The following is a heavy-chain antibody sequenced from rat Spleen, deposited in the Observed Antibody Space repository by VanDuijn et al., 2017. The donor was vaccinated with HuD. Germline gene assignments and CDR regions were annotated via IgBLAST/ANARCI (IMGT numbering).Heavy chain of an antibody. CDR1: GFTFSDYY. V-gene: IGHV5-25*01. CDR3: ARRHYGYTDYFDY. CDR2: ISYDGGNT. Sequence: EVQLAESGGDLVLPGRSLKLSCAASGFTFSDYYMAWVRQAPAKGLEWVASISYDGGNTYYRDSVKGRFTISRDNAKSTLYLQMDSLRSEDTATYYCARRHYGYTDYFDYWGQGVMVTVSS. J-gene: IGHJ2*01. D-gene: IGHD1-6*01.